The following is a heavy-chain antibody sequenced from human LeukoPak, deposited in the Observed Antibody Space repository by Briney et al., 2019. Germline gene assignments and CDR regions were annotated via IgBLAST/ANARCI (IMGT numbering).Heavy chain of an antibody. J-gene: IGHJ5*02. Sequence: ASVKVSCKASGYTFTSYDINWVRQAAGQGLEWMGWMNPHSGNAGYAQKFQGRVTMTRDTSISTAYMELSNLRSDDTAVYYCARIPQRVPHNWFDPWGQGTLVTVSS. D-gene: IGHD2-2*01. V-gene: IGHV1-8*01. CDR1: GYTFTSYD. CDR3: ARIPQRVPHNWFDP. CDR2: MNPHSGNA.